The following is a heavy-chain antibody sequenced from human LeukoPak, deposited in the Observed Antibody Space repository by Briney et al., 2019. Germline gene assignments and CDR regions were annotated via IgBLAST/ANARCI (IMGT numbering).Heavy chain of an antibody. CDR2: IYHSGST. J-gene: IGHJ3*02. D-gene: IGHD6-13*01. CDR1: GYSISSGYY. Sequence: SETLSLTCTVSGYSISSGYYWGWIRQPPGKGLEWIGSIYHSGSTYYNPSLKSRVTISVDTSKNQFSLKLSSVTAADTAVYYCARSGGGIAAAVNAFDIWGQGTMVTVSS. CDR3: ARSGGGIAAAVNAFDI. V-gene: IGHV4-38-2*02.